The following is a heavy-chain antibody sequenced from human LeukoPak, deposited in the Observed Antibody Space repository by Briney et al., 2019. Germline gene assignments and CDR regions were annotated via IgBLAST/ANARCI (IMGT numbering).Heavy chain of an antibody. V-gene: IGHV4-59*11. CDR2: IYYSGST. D-gene: IGHD2-15*01. CDR3: ARGGSGNYYMDV. J-gene: IGHJ6*03. Sequence: SETLSLTCTVSGGSISSHYWSWIRQPPGKGLEWIGYIYYSGSTNYNPSLKSRVTISVDTSKSQFSLKPSSVTAADTAVYYCARGGSGNYYMDVWGKGTTVTVSS. CDR1: GGSISSHY.